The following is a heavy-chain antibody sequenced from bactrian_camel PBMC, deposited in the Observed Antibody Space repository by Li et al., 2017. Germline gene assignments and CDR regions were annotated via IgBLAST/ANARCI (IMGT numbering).Heavy chain of an antibody. CDR3: AAGPWYTDEYRY. V-gene: IGHV3S1*01. CDR1: GFAFSTNW. Sequence: VQLVESGGGLVQPGGSLRLSCAASGFAFSTNWMHWVRQAPGKGLEWVSSIYTGDGSTNSVDSVKGRFTISRDNARKTVYLQMSSLKSEDTALYYCAAGPWYTDEYRYWGQGTQVTVS. J-gene: IGHJ4*01. D-gene: IGHD6*01. CDR2: IYTGDGST.